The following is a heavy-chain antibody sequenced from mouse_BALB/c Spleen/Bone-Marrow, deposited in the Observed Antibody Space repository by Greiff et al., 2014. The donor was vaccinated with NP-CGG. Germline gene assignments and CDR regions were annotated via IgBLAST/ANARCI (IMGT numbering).Heavy chain of an antibody. CDR1: GYAFTNYN. V-gene: IGHV1S135*01. J-gene: IGHJ4*01. CDR3: ARSFAMDY. CDR2: FDPYNGGT. Sequence: EVKLMESXPELVKPGASVKVSCKASGYAFTNYNMYWVKQSHGKSLEWIGYFDPYNGGTSYNQKLKGKATLTVDKSSSTAYMHLNSLTSEDSAVYYCARSFAMDYWGQGTSVTVSS.